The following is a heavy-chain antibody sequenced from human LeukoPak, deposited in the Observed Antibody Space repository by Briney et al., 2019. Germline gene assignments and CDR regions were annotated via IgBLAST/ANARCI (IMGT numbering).Heavy chain of an antibody. D-gene: IGHD1-20*01. J-gene: IGHJ4*02. CDR3: ASTTYYWN. Sequence: GGSLRLSCSASGFTISSYWMNWVRQAPGRGLEWVANIKYDGSEENYVDSVKGRFTISRDNAKNSLFLQMNSLRVEDTAVYFCASTTYYWNWGQGTLVTVSS. CDR2: IKYDGSEE. CDR1: GFTISSYW. V-gene: IGHV3-7*01.